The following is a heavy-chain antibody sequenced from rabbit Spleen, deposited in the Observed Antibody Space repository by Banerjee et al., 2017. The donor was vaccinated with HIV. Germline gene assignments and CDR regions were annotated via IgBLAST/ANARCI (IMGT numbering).Heavy chain of an antibody. D-gene: IGHD2-1*01. CDR2: IHAGSSAST. V-gene: IGHV1S40*01. CDR1: GFSFSSDYY. J-gene: IGHJ4*01. Sequence: QSLEESGGDLVKPGASLTLTCTASGFSFSSDYYMCWVRQAPGKGLEWIACIHAGSSASTVYASWAGGRFTISKSSSTTVTLQMTSLTAADTATYFCARGSATMTMVITGYYLNLWGPGTLVTVS. CDR3: ARGSATMTMVITGYYLNL.